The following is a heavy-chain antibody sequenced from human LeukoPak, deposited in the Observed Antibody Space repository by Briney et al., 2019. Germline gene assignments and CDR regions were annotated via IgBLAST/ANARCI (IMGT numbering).Heavy chain of an antibody. CDR1: GFTFEDYA. CDR3: AKAQLNYYYDTSGYFFDN. V-gene: IGHV3-9*03. CDR2: INWNSGSV. D-gene: IGHD3-22*01. J-gene: IGHJ4*02. Sequence: PGGSLRLSCAASGFTFEDYAMHWVRQAPGKGLEWVSGINWNSGSVGYADSVKGRFTISRDNAKNSLYLQMNGLRAEDMASYYCAKAQLNYYYDTSGYFFDNWGQGTLVTVST.